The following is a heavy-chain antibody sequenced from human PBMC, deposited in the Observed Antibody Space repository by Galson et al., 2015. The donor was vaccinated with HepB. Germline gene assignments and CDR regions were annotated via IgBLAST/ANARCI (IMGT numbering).Heavy chain of an antibody. CDR1: GFTFSGSA. CDR2: IRSKANSYAT. Sequence: SLRLSCAASGFTFSGSAMHWVRQASGKGLEWVGRIRSKANSYATAYAASVEGRFTISRDDSKNTAYLQMNSLKTEDTAVYYCTGVTDCSGGSCYLGARGMDVWGQGTTVTVSS. D-gene: IGHD2-15*01. J-gene: IGHJ6*02. CDR3: TGVTDCSGGSCYLGARGMDV. V-gene: IGHV3-73*01.